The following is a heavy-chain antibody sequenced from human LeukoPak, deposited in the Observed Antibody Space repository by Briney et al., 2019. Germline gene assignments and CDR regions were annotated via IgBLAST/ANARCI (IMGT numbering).Heavy chain of an antibody. CDR2: IYYSGST. D-gene: IGHD1-7*01. J-gene: IGHJ4*02. Sequence: SETLSLTCTVSGGSISSGGYYWSWIRQHPGKGLEWIGYIYYSGSTYYNPSLKSRVTISVDTSKNQFSLKLSSVTAADTAVYYCARADWNYDDIDYWGQGTLVTVSS. CDR3: ARADWNYDDIDY. CDR1: GGSISSGGYY. V-gene: IGHV4-31*03.